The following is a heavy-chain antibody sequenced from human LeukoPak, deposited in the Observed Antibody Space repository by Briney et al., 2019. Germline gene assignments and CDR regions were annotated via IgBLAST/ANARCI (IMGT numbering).Heavy chain of an antibody. CDR2: INSYSGGT. CDR1: GYTFTSYG. Sequence: GASVKVSCKASGYTFTSYGISWVRQAPGQGLEWMGRINSYSGGTNCALKFQGRVTMTRDTSMSTAYMDLSSLTSDDTAVYFCVRDNGAYWGQGTLVTVSS. D-gene: IGHD2-8*01. CDR3: VRDNGAY. V-gene: IGHV1-2*06. J-gene: IGHJ4*02.